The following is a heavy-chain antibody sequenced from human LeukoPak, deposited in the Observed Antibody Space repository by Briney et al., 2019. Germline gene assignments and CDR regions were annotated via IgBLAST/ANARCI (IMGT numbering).Heavy chain of an antibody. J-gene: IGHJ4*02. CDR3: AKERSSGWPFDY. D-gene: IGHD6-19*01. Sequence: PGGSLRLSCVASGFTFSTYAMSWVRQAPGKGLEWVSGIGGSGDGTYYADSVKGRFSISRDNSKNTLYLQMNSLRAEDTALYYCAKERSSGWPFDYWGQGTLVTVSS. CDR2: IGGSGDGT. V-gene: IGHV3-23*01. CDR1: GFTFSTYA.